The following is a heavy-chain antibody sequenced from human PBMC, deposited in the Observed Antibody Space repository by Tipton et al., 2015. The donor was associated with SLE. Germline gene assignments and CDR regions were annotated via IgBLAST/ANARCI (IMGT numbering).Heavy chain of an antibody. Sequence: VQLVQSGAEVKKPGESLKISCKGSGYSFTTYWIGWVCQMPGKGLEWMGNIYPGDSDTRYSPSFQGRVTISADKSISTAYLQWSSLKASDTAMYYCARRPSGFTIPGAWFDPWGQGTLVSVSS. CDR2: IYPGDSDT. D-gene: IGHD3-9*01. CDR1: GYSFTTYW. CDR3: ARRPSGFTIPGAWFDP. J-gene: IGHJ5*02. V-gene: IGHV5-51*03.